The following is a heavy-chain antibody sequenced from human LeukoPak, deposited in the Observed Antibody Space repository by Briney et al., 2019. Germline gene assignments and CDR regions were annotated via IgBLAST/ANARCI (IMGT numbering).Heavy chain of an antibody. V-gene: IGHV1-18*01. Sequence: ASVKVSCKASGYTFTSYGISWVRQAPGQGLEWMGWISAYNGNTNYAQKLQGRVTMTTDTSTSTAYMELRSLRSDDTAVYYCARDRGYDFWSGYLTPHDAFDIWGQGTMVTVSS. CDR3: ARDRGYDFWSGYLTPHDAFDI. CDR2: ISAYNGNT. CDR1: GYTFTSYG. J-gene: IGHJ3*02. D-gene: IGHD3-3*01.